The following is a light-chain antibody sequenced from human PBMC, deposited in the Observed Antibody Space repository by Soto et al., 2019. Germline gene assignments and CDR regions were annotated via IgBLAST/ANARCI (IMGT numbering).Light chain of an antibody. CDR1: SSNIGSNT. CDR3: EAWDDSLNAPYG. V-gene: IGLV1-44*01. Sequence: QPVLTQPPSASGTPGQRVTISCSGSSSNIGSNTVNWYQQLPGPAPELLIYSNNPRPSGVPDRVSGSKSGTAASLAISGLQAEDEADDDCEAWDDSLNAPYGFGTGTKLTVL. CDR2: SNN. J-gene: IGLJ1*01.